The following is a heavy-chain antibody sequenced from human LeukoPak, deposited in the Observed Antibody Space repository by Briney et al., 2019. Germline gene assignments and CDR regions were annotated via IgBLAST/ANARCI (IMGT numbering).Heavy chain of an antibody. V-gene: IGHV3-48*03. J-gene: IGHJ3*02. CDR3: ARHSTYDSSGYPLNAFDI. CDR1: GFTFSSYE. Sequence: GGSQRLSCAASGFTFSSYEMNWVRQAPGKGLEWVSYISSSGSTIYYADSVKGRFTISRDNAKNSLYLQMNSLRAEDTAVYYCARHSTYDSSGYPLNAFDIWGQGTMVTVSS. D-gene: IGHD3-22*01. CDR2: ISSSGSTI.